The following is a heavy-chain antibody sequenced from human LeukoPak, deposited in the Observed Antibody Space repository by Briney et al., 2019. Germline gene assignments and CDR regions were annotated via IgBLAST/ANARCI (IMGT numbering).Heavy chain of an antibody. CDR2: IYPGDSDT. V-gene: IGHV5-51*01. CDR3: ARVRITMVRGVISYGMDV. Sequence: GESLKISCKGSGYSFTSYWIGWVRQMPGKGLEWMRIIYPGDSDTRYSPSFQGQVTISADKSISTAYLQWSSLKASDTAMYYCARVRITMVRGVISYGMDVWGQGTTVTVSS. D-gene: IGHD3-10*01. J-gene: IGHJ6*02. CDR1: GYSFTSYW.